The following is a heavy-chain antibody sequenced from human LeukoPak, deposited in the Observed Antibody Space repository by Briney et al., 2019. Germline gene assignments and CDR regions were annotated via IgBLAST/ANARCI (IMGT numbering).Heavy chain of an antibody. CDR2: MNPNSGNT. Sequence: GASVKVSCKASVYTFTSYDINWVRQATGHGLEWMGWMNPNSGNTGYAQKFQGRVTMTRNTSISTAYMELSSLRSEDTAVYYCARGQTIFSCSGGSCYHPSDYWGQGTLVTVSS. CDR3: ARGQTIFSCSGGSCYHPSDY. V-gene: IGHV1-8*01. J-gene: IGHJ4*02. D-gene: IGHD2-15*01. CDR1: VYTFTSYD.